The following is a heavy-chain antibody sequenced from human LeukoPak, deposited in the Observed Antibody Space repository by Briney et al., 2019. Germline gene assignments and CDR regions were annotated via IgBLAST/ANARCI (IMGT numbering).Heavy chain of an antibody. D-gene: IGHD6-19*01. V-gene: IGHV1-2*02. Sequence: ASVKVSCKASGYTFTGYYMHWVRQAPGQGLEWRGWINPNSGGTNYAQKFQGRVTMTRDTSISTAYMELSRLRSDDTAVYYCARAGFSVAGDLVDYWDQGAPVTVSS. CDR2: INPNSGGT. CDR1: GYTFTGYY. CDR3: ARAGFSVAGDLVDY. J-gene: IGHJ4*02.